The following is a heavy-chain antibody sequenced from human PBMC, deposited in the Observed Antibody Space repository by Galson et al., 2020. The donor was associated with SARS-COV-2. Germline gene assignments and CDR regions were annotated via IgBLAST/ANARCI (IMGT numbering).Heavy chain of an antibody. V-gene: IGHV3-23*01. CDR3: AGYFDILTGYFDY. J-gene: IGHJ4*02. Sequence: GGSLSLSCAASGFNFKTYAMRWVRQAPGKGLAWVSGISASGDRTFYADSLKGRCTISRDNSKNTVYLQMNSLRAEDTAVYYCAGYFDILTGYFDYWGQGNLVSVSS. CDR2: ISASGDRT. D-gene: IGHD3-9*01. CDR1: GFNFKTYA.